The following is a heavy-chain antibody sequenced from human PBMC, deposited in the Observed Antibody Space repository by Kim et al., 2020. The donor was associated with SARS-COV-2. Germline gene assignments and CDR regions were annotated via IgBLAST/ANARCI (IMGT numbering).Heavy chain of an antibody. CDR3: AKDPQYCSGGSCYGNGGYFDY. J-gene: IGHJ4*02. Sequence: GGSLRLSCAASGSTFSSYGMHWVRQAPGKGLEWVAVISYDGSNKYYADSVKGRFTISRDNSKNTLYLQMNSLRAEDTAVYYCAKDPQYCSGGSCYGNGGYFDYWGQGTLVTVSS. CDR2: ISYDGSNK. D-gene: IGHD2-15*01. CDR1: GSTFSSYG. V-gene: IGHV3-30*18.